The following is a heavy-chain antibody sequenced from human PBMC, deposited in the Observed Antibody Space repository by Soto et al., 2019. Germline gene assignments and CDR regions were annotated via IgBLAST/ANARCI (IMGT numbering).Heavy chain of an antibody. CDR3: ATGRIVVVTAPSSYYYGMDV. J-gene: IGHJ6*02. Sequence: EASVKVSCKVSGYTLTELSMHWVRQAPGKGLEWMGGFDPEDGETIYAQKFQGRVTMTEDTSTDTAYMELGSLRSEDTAVYYCATGRIVVVTAPSSYYYGMDVWGQGTTVTVSS. CDR1: GYTLTELS. V-gene: IGHV1-24*01. D-gene: IGHD2-21*02. CDR2: FDPEDGET.